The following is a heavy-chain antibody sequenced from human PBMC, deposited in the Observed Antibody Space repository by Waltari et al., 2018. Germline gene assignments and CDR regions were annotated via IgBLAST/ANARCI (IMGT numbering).Heavy chain of an antibody. J-gene: IGHJ6*03. CDR2: IYYSGST. D-gene: IGHD2-2*01. Sequence: QVQLQESGPGLVKPSETLSLTCTVSGCSISSYYWSWIRQPPGKGLEWIGYIYYSGSTNYNPSLKSRVTISVDTSKNQFSLKLSSVTAADTAVYYCARARVVPTAFYYYYMDVWGKGTTVTISS. V-gene: IGHV4-59*01. CDR1: GCSISSYY. CDR3: ARARVVPTAFYYYYMDV.